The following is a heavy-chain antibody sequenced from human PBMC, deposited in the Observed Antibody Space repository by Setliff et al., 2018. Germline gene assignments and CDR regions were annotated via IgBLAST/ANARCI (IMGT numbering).Heavy chain of an antibody. D-gene: IGHD3-3*01. CDR1: GFTFSAYS. J-gene: IGHJ6*04. V-gene: IGHV3-21*01. CDR3: ARSYNFWSGPALDV. Sequence: PGGSLRLSCAASGFTFSAYSMNWVRQAPGKGLEWVSSISSNSYYIYYADSVKGRFTISRDNAKNSLSLQLNNLRAEDTAVYYCARSYNFWSGPALDVWGKGTTVTVSS. CDR2: ISSNSYYI.